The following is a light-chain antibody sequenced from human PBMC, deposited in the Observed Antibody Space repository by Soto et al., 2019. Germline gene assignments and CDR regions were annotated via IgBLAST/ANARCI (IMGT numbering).Light chain of an antibody. CDR2: KAS. Sequence: DIQMTQSPSSLCASVGDRVSITCRASQTISSWLAWYQQKPGKAPKLLIYKASTLKSGVPSRFSSSGSGTEFTLTISSLQPDDFATYYCQHYNSYSEAFGQGTKVDIK. CDR1: QTISSW. CDR3: QHYNSYSEA. V-gene: IGKV1-5*03. J-gene: IGKJ1*01.